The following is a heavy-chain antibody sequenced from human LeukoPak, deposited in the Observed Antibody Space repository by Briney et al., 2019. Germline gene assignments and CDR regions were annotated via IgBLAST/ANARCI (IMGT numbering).Heavy chain of an antibody. CDR3: ARAIRELLPPSDAFDI. D-gene: IGHD1-26*01. Sequence: GSSVKVSCKASGGTFSSYAISWVRQAPGQGLEWMGRIIPIFGTANYAQKFQGRVTITTHESTSTAYMELSSLRSEDTAVYYCARAIRELLPPSDAFDIWGQGTMVTVSS. J-gene: IGHJ3*02. CDR2: IIPIFGTA. V-gene: IGHV1-69*05. CDR1: GGTFSSYA.